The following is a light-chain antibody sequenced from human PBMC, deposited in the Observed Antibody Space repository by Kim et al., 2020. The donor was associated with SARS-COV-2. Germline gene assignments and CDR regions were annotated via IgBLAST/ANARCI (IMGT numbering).Light chain of an antibody. CDR3: QQYSTFPLT. V-gene: IGKV1-16*02. J-gene: IGKJ4*01. CDR2: AAS. CDR1: QAINNH. Sequence: ASVGDRVPFTCRASQAINNHLAWFQQKSGKAPKCLIYAASTLQSGVPSKFSGSGFGTDFTLTISSLQPEDFATYYCQQYSTFPLTFGGGTKVDIK.